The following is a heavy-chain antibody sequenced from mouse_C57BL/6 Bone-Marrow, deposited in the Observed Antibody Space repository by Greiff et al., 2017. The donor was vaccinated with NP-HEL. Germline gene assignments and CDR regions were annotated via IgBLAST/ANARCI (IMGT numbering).Heavy chain of an antibody. Sequence: QVQLQQPGAELVMPGASVKLSCKAFGYTFTSYWMHWVKQRPGQGLEWIGEIDPSDSYTNYNQKFKGKSTLTVDKSSSTAYMQLSSLTSEDSAVYYCARWGYGNYDYYAMDYWGQGTSVTVSS. V-gene: IGHV1-69*01. CDR2: IDPSDSYT. D-gene: IGHD2-1*01. J-gene: IGHJ4*01. CDR3: ARWGYGNYDYYAMDY. CDR1: GYTFTSYW.